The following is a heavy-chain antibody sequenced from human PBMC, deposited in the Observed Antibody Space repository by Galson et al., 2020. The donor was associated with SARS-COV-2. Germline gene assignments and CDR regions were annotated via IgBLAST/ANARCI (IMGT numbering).Heavy chain of an antibody. J-gene: IGHJ4*02. Sequence: SQTLSLTCTVSGGSISDYYWTWIRQTPGMGLEYIGYIYHTGSTNYSPSLQSRVTISVDTSKNQFSLKLNSLTAADTAVYYCARLSSSWYEGFDCWGQGTLVTVSS. CDR1: GGSISDYY. CDR2: IYHTGST. V-gene: IGHV4-59*01. D-gene: IGHD3-22*01. CDR3: ARLSSSWYEGFDC.